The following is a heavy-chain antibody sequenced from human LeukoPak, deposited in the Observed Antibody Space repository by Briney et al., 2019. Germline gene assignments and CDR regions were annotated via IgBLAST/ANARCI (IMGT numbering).Heavy chain of an antibody. Sequence: PLASVKVSCKTSGYTFTGYYMHWVRQAPGQGLEWMGWINPNSGGTNYAQKFQGRVMITADKSTSTAYMELSSLRSEDTAVYYCARGGRFRIDYGLNWFDPWGQGTLVTVSS. V-gene: IGHV1-2*02. D-gene: IGHD4-17*01. CDR3: ARGGRFRIDYGLNWFDP. J-gene: IGHJ5*02. CDR2: INPNSGGT. CDR1: GYTFTGYY.